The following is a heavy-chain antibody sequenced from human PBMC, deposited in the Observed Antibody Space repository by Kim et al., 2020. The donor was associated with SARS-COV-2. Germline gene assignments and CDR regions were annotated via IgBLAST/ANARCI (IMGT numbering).Heavy chain of an antibody. CDR1: GYNFTSYW. D-gene: IGHD2-8*01. Sequence: GESLKISCKGSGYNFTSYWISWVRQMPGKGLEWMGRIDPSDSYTNYSPSFQGHVTISADKSISTAYLQWSSLKASDTAMYYCARRMVDEGYYYGMDVWGQGTTVTVSS. CDR2: IDPSDSYT. CDR3: ARRMVDEGYYYGMDV. J-gene: IGHJ6*02. V-gene: IGHV5-10-1*01.